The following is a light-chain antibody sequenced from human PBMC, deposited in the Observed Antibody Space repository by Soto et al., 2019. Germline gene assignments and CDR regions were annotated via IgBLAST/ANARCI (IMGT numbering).Light chain of an antibody. CDR1: ALPKQY. J-gene: IGLJ2*01. CDR2: KDS. Sequence: LTQPPSVSVSPGQTARITCSGDALPKQYAYWYQQKPGQAPVLVIYKDSERPSGIPERFSGSSSGTTVTLTISGVQAEDEADYYCQSADSSGTVVFGGGTKLTVL. CDR3: QSADSSGTVV. V-gene: IGLV3-25*02.